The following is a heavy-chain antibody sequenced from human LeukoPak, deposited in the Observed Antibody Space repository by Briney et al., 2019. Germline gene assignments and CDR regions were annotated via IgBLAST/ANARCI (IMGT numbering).Heavy chain of an antibody. J-gene: IGHJ4*02. D-gene: IGHD3-3*01. CDR1: GGSISSSSYY. CDR2: IYYSGST. CDR3: ARGRLRSGQPYNY. V-gene: IGHV4-39*01. Sequence: SETLSLTCTVSGGSISSSSYYWGWIRQPPGKGLEWIGSIYYSGSTYYNPSLKSRVTISVDTSKNQFSLKLSSVTAADTAVYYCARGRLRSGQPYNYWGQGTLVTVSS.